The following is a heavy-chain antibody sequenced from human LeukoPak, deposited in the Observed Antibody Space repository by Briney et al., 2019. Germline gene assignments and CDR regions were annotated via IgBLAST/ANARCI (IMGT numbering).Heavy chain of an antibody. D-gene: IGHD3-3*01. CDR2: IYSGGST. V-gene: IGHV3-66*02. Sequence: GGSLRLSCAASGFTVSSNYMSWVRQAPGKGLEWVSVIYSGGSTYYADSVKGRFTISRDNSKNTVYLQMNSLRPEDTAVYYCAKPRGGYYFDYWGQGTLVTVSS. CDR1: GFTVSSNY. J-gene: IGHJ4*02. CDR3: AKPRGGYYFDY.